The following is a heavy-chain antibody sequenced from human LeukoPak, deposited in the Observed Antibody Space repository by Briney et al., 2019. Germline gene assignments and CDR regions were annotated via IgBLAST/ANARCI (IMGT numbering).Heavy chain of an antibody. V-gene: IGHV4-4*02. CDR2: IYHSGST. CDR1: GGPISSSDW. CDR3: ARDASLQMGAFDV. J-gene: IGHJ3*01. D-gene: IGHD1-1*01. Sequence: KPSGTLSLTCAVSGGPISSSDWWAWVRQPPGEGLEWIGEIYHSGSTKYNPSLKSRVTISVDKSKNQFSLKVSSVTAADTAVYYCARDASLQMGAFDVWGHGTMVTVSS.